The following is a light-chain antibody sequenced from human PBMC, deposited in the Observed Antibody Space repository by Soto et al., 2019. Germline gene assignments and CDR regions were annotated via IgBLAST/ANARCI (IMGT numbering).Light chain of an antibody. Sequence: QSVLAQPASVSGSPGQSIAISCTGTSSDVGGYNYVSWYQHHPGKAPKLMIYDVSDRPSGISDRFSASKSGNTASLTISGLHAEDEADYCCCSYSSGSTPWVFGTGTKVTVL. V-gene: IGLV2-14*03. J-gene: IGLJ1*01. CDR3: CSYSSGSTPWV. CDR2: DVS. CDR1: SSDVGGYNY.